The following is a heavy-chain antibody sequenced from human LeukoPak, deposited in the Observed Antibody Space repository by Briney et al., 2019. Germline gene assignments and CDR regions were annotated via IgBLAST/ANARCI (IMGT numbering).Heavy chain of an antibody. CDR3: ARVSYVRGVTVYYFDH. V-gene: IGHV3-33*01. D-gene: IGHD3-10*02. CDR2: IWYDGSNK. Sequence: PGGSLRLSCAASGFTFSSYGMHWVRQAPGKGLEWVAVIWYDGSNKYYADSVKGRFTISRDNAKNSLYLQMNSLRAEDTAIYYCARVSYVRGVTVYYFDHWGQGTLVTVSS. CDR1: GFTFSSYG. J-gene: IGHJ4*02.